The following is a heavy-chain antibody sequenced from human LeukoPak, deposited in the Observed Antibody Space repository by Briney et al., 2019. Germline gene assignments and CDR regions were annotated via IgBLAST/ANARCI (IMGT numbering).Heavy chain of an antibody. CDR1: GFTFSSYS. CDR3: ARGPQGEGTDAFDI. Sequence: AGGSLRLSCAASGFTFSSYSMNWVRQAPGKGLEWVSSISSSSSYIYYADSVKGRFTISRDNAKNSLYLQMNSLRAEDTAVYYCARGPQGEGTDAFDIWGQGTMVTVSS. CDR2: ISSSSSYI. J-gene: IGHJ3*02. V-gene: IGHV3-21*01. D-gene: IGHD1-1*01.